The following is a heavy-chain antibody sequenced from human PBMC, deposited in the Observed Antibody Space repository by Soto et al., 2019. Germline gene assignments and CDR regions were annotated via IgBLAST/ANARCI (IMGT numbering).Heavy chain of an antibody. V-gene: IGHV3-23*01. J-gene: IGHJ4*02. CDR1: GFTFSSYA. Sequence: EVQLLESGGGLVQPGGSLRLSCAASGFTFSSYAMSWVRQAPGKGLEWVSAISGSGGSTYYADSVKGQFTISRDNSKNTLYLQMNSPRAEDTAVYYCAKDHPQLRFLEWSHHDYRAQGTLVTVSS. CDR3: AKDHPQLRFLEWSHHDY. D-gene: IGHD3-3*01. CDR2: ISGSGGST.